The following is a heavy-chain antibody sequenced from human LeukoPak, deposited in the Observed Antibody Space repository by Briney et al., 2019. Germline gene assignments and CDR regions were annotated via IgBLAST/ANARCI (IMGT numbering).Heavy chain of an antibody. CDR2: ISNSSSYI. J-gene: IGHJ4*02. D-gene: IGHD6-19*01. CDR3: ARTDSAVAEYYFDY. CDR1: GFTFSSYS. V-gene: IGHV3-21*01. Sequence: GGSLRLSCAASGFTFSSYSMNWVRQAPGKGLEWVSSISNSSSYIYYADSVKGRFTISRDNAKNSLYLQMNSLRAEDTAVYCCARTDSAVAEYYFDYWGQGTLVTVSS.